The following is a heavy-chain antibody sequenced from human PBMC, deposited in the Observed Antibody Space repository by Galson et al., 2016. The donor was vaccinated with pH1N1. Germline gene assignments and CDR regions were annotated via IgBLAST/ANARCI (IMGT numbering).Heavy chain of an antibody. V-gene: IGHV3-30*19. D-gene: IGHD3-10*01. CDR1: GFTFRRSG. CDR2: ISYDGNNA. J-gene: IGHJ6*02. Sequence: SLRLSCAVSGFTFRRSGMHWVRQAPGKGLEWVAIISYDGNNAYHGDSVKGRFTISRDNSKNTLYLDMNSLRPEDTAVYYCAKDGGTGSRQHSAFGMTVWGQGTTVTVSS. CDR3: AKDGGTGSRQHSAFGMTV.